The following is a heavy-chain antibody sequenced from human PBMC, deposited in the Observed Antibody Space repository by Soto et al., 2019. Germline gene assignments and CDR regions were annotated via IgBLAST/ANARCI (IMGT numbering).Heavy chain of an antibody. D-gene: IGHD1-1*01. CDR2: ISYDIYNK. CDR1: GFTFSSYA. CDR3: ARAAGTLRATWSDH. J-gene: IGHJ5*02. Sequence: GVLRLSCAPSGFTFSSYARYWVRPAPGKGLEWVVVISYDIYNKYYEGSVKVRFTSFRDNSKTPLYQEVNSLSTEDTAVSYCARAAGTLRATWSDHWGQGTPVTVSS. V-gene: IGHV3-30*04.